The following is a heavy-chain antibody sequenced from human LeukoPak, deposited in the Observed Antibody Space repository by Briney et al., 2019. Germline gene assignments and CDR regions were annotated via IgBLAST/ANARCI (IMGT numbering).Heavy chain of an antibody. CDR3: AGRLASQAFDI. Sequence: PSETLSLTCTVSGGSISSYYWSWIRQPPGKGLEWIGYIYYSGSTNYNPSLKSRVTISVDTSKNQFSLKLSSVTAADTAVYYCAGRLASQAFDIWGQGTMVTVSS. D-gene: IGHD6-6*01. CDR2: IYYSGST. CDR1: GGSISSYY. J-gene: IGHJ3*02. V-gene: IGHV4-59*08.